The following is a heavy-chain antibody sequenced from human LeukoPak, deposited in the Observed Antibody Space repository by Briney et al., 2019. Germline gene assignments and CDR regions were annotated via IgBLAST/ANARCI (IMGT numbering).Heavy chain of an antibody. V-gene: IGHV1-69*05. CDR2: LRPVFGPI. D-gene: IGHD1-7*01. CDR1: GVTFSSYA. J-gene: IGHJ5*02. Sequence: SVKVSCKASGVTFSSYAISWVRQAPGQGLEWIGGLRPVFGPINSAQKFQDTVTLTKDDSTTTAYMELRSLRSEDTAVYYCARDNYAGANWFDPWGQGTLVTVSS. CDR3: ARDNYAGANWFDP.